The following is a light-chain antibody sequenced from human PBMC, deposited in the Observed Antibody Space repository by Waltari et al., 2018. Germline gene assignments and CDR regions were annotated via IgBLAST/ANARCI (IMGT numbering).Light chain of an antibody. CDR3: QQYGSSIMYT. CDR2: GAS. CDR1: QRLTKFY. J-gene: IGKJ2*01. V-gene: IGKV3-20*01. Sequence: VLTQSPGTLSLSPGETATLSCRASQRLTKFYLAWYQQKPGQAPRLLIYGASSRAAGIPERFSGSWSGTDFTLTISRLGPEDCAMYYCQQYGSSIMYTFGQGTKLEIK.